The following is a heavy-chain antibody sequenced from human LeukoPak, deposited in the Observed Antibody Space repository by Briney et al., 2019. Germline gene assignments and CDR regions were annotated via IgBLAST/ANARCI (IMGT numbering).Heavy chain of an antibody. D-gene: IGHD1-1*01. V-gene: IGHV1-18*01. CDR3: ARDWIDSDRPYYFDY. Sequence: ASVKVSCKASGYTFTSYGISWVRQAPGQGLEWMGWISIYNGNTNYAQKLQGRVTMTTDTSTSTAYMELRSLRSDDTAVYYCARDWIDSDRPYYFDYWGQGTLVTVSS. CDR1: GYTFTSYG. CDR2: ISIYNGNT. J-gene: IGHJ4*02.